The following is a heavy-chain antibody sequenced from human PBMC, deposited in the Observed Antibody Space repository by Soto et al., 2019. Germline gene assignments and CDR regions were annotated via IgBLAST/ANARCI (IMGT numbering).Heavy chain of an antibody. D-gene: IGHD2-15*01. CDR2: INHSGST. J-gene: IGHJ4*02. CDR1: GGSLSGYY. CDR3: ARATPGYCSGVSCYSGFDY. Sequence: QVQLQQWGAGLLKPSETLSLSCAVYGGSLSGYYWTWIRQPPGKGLEWIGEINHSGSTNYNPSLKSRVTISVDTSKKQFSLKLSSVTAADTAVYYCARATPGYCSGVSCYSGFDYWGQGTLVTVSS. V-gene: IGHV4-34*01.